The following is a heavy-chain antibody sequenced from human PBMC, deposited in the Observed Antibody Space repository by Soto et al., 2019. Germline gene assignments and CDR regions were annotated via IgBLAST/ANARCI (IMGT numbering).Heavy chain of an antibody. V-gene: IGHV1-69*13. Sequence: SVKFSCKASGGTFSSYAISWVRQAPGQGLEWMGGIIPIFGTANYAQKFQGRVTITADESTSTAYMELSSLTSDDTAIYYCAKSGSFFRPSLGYFDYWGHGTLVTVSS. CDR2: IIPIFGTA. J-gene: IGHJ4*01. CDR1: GGTFSSYA. D-gene: IGHD1-26*01. CDR3: AKSGSFFRPSLGYFDY.